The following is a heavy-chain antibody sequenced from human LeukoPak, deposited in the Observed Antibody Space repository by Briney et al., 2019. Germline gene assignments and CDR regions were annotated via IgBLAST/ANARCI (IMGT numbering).Heavy chain of an antibody. D-gene: IGHD2-2*01. Sequence: ASVKVSCKASGYTFTGYYMLWVRQAPGQGLEWMGWINPNSGGTNYAQKFQGRVTMTRDTSISTAYMELSRLRSDDTAVYYCARVGCSSTSCYWARYYYYYYMDVWGKGTTVTVSS. CDR2: INPNSGGT. J-gene: IGHJ6*03. CDR1: GYTFTGYY. V-gene: IGHV1-2*02. CDR3: ARVGCSSTSCYWARYYYYYYMDV.